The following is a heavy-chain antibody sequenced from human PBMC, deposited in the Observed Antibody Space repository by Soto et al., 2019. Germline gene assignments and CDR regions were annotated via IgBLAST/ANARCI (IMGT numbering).Heavy chain of an antibody. J-gene: IGHJ4*02. CDR3: AKDAVYNDGLWLMDH. V-gene: IGHV3-23*01. Sequence: WVRQAPGKGLEWVSSISGSGRGSRPYYADSVQGRFTISRDHPKNIVSLQMDSLRVDDTAVYYCAKDAVYNDGLWLMDHWGQGTQVTVYS. D-gene: IGHD2-21*01. CDR2: ISGSGRGSRP.